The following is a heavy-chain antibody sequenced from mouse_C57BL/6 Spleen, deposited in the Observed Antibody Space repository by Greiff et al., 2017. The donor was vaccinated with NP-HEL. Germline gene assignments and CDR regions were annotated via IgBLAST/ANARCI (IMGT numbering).Heavy chain of an antibody. CDR1: GYTFTSYW. CDR2: IYPGNSDT. CDR3: TNDYDWFAY. D-gene: IGHD2-4*01. V-gene: IGHV1-5*01. Sequence: VHVKQSGTVLARPGASVKMSCKTSGYTFTSYWMHWVKQRPGQGLEWIGAIYPGNSDTSYNQKFKGKAKLTAVTSASNAYMELSSLTNEDTAVYYCTNDYDWFAYWGQGTLVTVSA. J-gene: IGHJ3*01.